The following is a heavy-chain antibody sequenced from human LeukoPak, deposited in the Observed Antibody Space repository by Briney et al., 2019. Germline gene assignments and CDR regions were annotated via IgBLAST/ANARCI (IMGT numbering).Heavy chain of an antibody. Sequence: GRSLRLSCAASGFTFSSYGMHWVRQAPGKGLEWVAVIWYDGSNKYYADSLKGRFTISRDNSKNTLYLQMNSLRAEDTAVYYCARDQGITMIVVADYWGQGTLVTVSS. J-gene: IGHJ4*02. V-gene: IGHV3-33*01. CDR2: IWYDGSNK. CDR3: ARDQGITMIVVADY. CDR1: GFTFSSYG. D-gene: IGHD3-22*01.